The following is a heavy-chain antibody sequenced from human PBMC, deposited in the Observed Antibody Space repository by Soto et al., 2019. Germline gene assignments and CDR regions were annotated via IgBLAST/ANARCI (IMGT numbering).Heavy chain of an antibody. CDR1: GYTFTSYY. J-gene: IGHJ4*02. Sequence: ASVKVSCKASGYTFTSYYIYWVRQAPGQGLEWMGMINPNGGSTSSPQEFQGRVTMTRDTSTSTVYIELSTLRSEDTAVYYCARVIYYYGSDYYYYAYWGQGTLVTVSS. CDR2: INPNGGST. CDR3: ARVIYYYGSDYYYYAY. V-gene: IGHV1-46*01. D-gene: IGHD3-3*01.